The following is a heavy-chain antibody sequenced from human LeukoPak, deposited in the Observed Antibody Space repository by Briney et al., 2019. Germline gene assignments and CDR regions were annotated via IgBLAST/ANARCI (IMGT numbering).Heavy chain of an antibody. J-gene: IGHJ3*02. CDR1: GGSISTYY. D-gene: IGHD2-2*02. Sequence: PSETLSLTCTVSGGSISTYYYNWIRQAAGKGLEWIGRIYASGTTNYNPSLKSRVTMSVDTSKNQFSLKLSSMTAADTAVYYCAAACSSTSCYISVPGLDAFAIWGQGTMVTVSS. V-gene: IGHV4-4*07. CDR2: IYASGTT. CDR3: AAACSSTSCYISVPGLDAFAI.